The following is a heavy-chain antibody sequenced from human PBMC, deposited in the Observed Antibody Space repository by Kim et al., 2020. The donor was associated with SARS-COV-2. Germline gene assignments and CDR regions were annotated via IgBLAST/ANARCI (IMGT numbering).Heavy chain of an antibody. V-gene: IGHV4-61*05. CDR3: ARGYGDFDSAFHI. Sequence: YTPTRKSRVTISVGHAKTQFSLCLSSVTAADTAVYYCARGYGDFDSAFHIWGQGTMVTVSS. D-gene: IGHD4-17*01. J-gene: IGHJ3*02.